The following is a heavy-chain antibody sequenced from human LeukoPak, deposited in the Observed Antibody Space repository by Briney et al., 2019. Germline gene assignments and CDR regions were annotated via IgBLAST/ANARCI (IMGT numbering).Heavy chain of an antibody. D-gene: IGHD3-3*01. V-gene: IGHV3-30-3*01. CDR3: ARAYYDFWSGYQPLDY. CDR1: GFAVSSYW. CDR2: ISYDGSNK. J-gene: IGHJ4*02. Sequence: GGSLRLSCAVSGFAVSSYWMNWVRQAPGKGLEWVAVISYDGSNKYYADSVKGRFTISRDNSKNTLYLQMNSLRAEDTAVYYCARAYYDFWSGYQPLDYWGQGTLVTVSS.